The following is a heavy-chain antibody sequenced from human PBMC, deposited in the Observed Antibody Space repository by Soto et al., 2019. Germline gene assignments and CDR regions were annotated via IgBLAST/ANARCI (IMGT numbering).Heavy chain of an antibody. V-gene: IGHV3-23*01. Sequence: PGGSLRLSCAASGFTFSSYVMSWVRQAPGKGLEWVSAISGSGGNTYYADSVEGRFTISRDNSKNTLFLQMNSLRAEDTALYFCAKEMGDYYDSSGSWFDPWGQGTLVTVSS. CDR3: AKEMGDYYDSSGSWFDP. CDR1: GFTFSSYV. J-gene: IGHJ5*02. D-gene: IGHD3-22*01. CDR2: ISGSGGNT.